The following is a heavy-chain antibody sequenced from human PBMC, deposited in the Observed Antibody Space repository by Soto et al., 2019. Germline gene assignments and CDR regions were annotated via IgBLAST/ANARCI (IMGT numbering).Heavy chain of an antibody. CDR3: AGGGVWGVISRTRDYYGMDV. J-gene: IGHJ6*02. D-gene: IGHD3-10*01. CDR2: IYPGHSDT. Sequence: GESLNVSRNSSGYSFTSYCIARRRQMPGKGLGSMRIIYPGHSDTRYRPSFPAQATISGDKSISSAYLQWSSLKASDTDMYYCAGGGVWGVISRTRDYYGMDVWGQGPTVTVSS. CDR1: GYSFTSYC. V-gene: IGHV5-51*01.